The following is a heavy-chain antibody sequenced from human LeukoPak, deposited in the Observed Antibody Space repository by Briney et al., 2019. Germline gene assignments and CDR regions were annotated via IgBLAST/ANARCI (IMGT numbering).Heavy chain of an antibody. Sequence: GGSLRLSCAASGFTFSSYEMNWVRQAPGKGLEWVSYISSSGSTIYYADSVKGRFTISRDNAKNSLYLQMNSLRAEDTAVYYWAGLWFGEVIRGGPWGQGTLVTVSS. CDR3: AGLWFGEVIRGGP. V-gene: IGHV3-48*03. CDR1: GFTFSSYE. J-gene: IGHJ5*02. CDR2: ISSSGSTI. D-gene: IGHD3-10*01.